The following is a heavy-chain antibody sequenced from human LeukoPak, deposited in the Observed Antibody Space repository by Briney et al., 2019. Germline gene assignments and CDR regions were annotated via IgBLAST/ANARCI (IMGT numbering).Heavy chain of an antibody. CDR3: AAVAGSGHDAFDI. V-gene: IGHV4-39*07. D-gene: IGHD6-19*01. J-gene: IGHJ3*02. Sequence: SETLSLTCTVSGGPISSSSYYWGWIRQPPGKGLEWIGSIYYSGSTYYNPSLKSRVTISVDTSKNQFSLKLSSVTAADTAVYYCAAVAGSGHDAFDIWGQGTMVTVSS. CDR1: GGPISSSSYY. CDR2: IYYSGST.